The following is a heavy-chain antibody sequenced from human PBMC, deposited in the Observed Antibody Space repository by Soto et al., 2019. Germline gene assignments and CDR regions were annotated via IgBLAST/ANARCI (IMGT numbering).Heavy chain of an antibody. CDR1: GYSFTRYW. Sequence: PGESLKLSCTGSGYSFTRYWIGWVRQMPGKGLEWMGIIYPGDSDTRYSPSFQGQVTISADKSISTAYLQWSSLKASDTAMYYCASLISSSTAFDYWGQGTLVTVSS. CDR2: IYPGDSDT. J-gene: IGHJ4*02. V-gene: IGHV5-51*01. D-gene: IGHD2-8*02. CDR3: ASLISSSTAFDY.